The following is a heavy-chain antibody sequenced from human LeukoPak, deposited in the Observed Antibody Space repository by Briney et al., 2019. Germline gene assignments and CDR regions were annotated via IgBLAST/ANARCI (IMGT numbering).Heavy chain of an antibody. D-gene: IGHD6-13*01. CDR2: INPNSGGT. CDR3: SRDGTETGIAAAGIKFDP. Sequence: ASVKVSCKASGYTFTGYYMHWVRQAPGQGLEWMGWINPNSGGTNYAQKLQGRVTMTRDTSSSTAHMQLTRLRSDHLADDSVSRDGTETGIAAAGIKFDPWGQGTLVTVSS. V-gene: IGHV1-2*02. J-gene: IGHJ5*02. CDR1: GYTFTGYY.